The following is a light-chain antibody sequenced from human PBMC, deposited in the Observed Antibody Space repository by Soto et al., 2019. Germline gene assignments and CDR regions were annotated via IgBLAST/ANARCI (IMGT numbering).Light chain of an antibody. CDR2: DVS. J-gene: IGLJ1*01. V-gene: IGLV2-11*01. CDR3: CSYAGTYTYV. Sequence: QSALTQPRSVSGSPGQSVTISCTGTSSDVGGYNYVSWYQQHPGKAPKLMIYDVSERPSGVPDRFSASKSGNTASLTISGLQAEDEADYYCCSYAGTYTYVFGTGTKVTV. CDR1: SSDVGGYNY.